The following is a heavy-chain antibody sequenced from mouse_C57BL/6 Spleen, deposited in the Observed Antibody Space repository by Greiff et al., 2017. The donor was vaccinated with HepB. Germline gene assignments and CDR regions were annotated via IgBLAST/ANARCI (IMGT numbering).Heavy chain of an antibody. CDR3: AREGGYDEGFAY. CDR2: IYPGDGDT. J-gene: IGHJ3*01. V-gene: IGHV1-80*01. D-gene: IGHD2-14*01. CDR1: GYAFSSYW. Sequence: VQLKESGAELVKPGASVKISCKASGYAFSSYWMNWVKQRPGKGLEWIGQIYPGDGDTNYNGKFKGKATLTADKSSSTAYMQLSSLTSEDSAVYFCAREGGYDEGFAYWGQGTLVTVSA.